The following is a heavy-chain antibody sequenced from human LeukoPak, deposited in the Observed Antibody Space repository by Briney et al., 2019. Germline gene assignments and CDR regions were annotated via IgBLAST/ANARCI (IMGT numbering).Heavy chain of an antibody. J-gene: IGHJ2*01. CDR3: ARMITAAGAEYFDL. CDR1: DGSISTYY. D-gene: IGHD6-13*01. V-gene: IGHV4-59*01. CDR2: IYYSGNT. Sequence: SETLSLTCTVSDGSISTYYWNWIRQPPGKGLEWIGFIYYSGNTNYNPSLESRVTMSIDTSKNQYSLKLSSVTAADTAVYFCARMITAAGAEYFDLWGRGTLVTVSS.